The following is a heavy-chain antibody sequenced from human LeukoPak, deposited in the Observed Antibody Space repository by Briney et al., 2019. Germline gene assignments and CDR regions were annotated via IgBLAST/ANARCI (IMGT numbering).Heavy chain of an antibody. D-gene: IGHD3-3*01. CDR2: INPNSGGP. Sequence: ASVKVSCKASGYTFTGHYIHWVRQAPGQGFEWMGWINPNSGGPNYAQKFQGRVTLTRDTSISTAYMELSRLRSDDTAVYYCARVSRQPNRFLSRYWGQGTLVTVSS. CDR3: ARVSRQPNRFLSRY. J-gene: IGHJ4*02. V-gene: IGHV1-2*02. CDR1: GYTFTGHY.